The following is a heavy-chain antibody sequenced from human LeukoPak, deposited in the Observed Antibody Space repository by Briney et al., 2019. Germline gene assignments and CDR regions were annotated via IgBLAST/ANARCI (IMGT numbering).Heavy chain of an antibody. CDR3: ARSDSSGYMEAPFDY. Sequence: SGTLSLTCTVSGGSISSYYWSWIRQPPGKGLEWIGYIYYSGSTNYNPSLKSRVTISVDTSKNQFSLKLSSVTAADTAVYYCARSDSSGYMEAPFDYWGQGTLVTVSS. D-gene: IGHD3-22*01. CDR2: IYYSGST. CDR1: GGSISSYY. J-gene: IGHJ4*02. V-gene: IGHV4-59*01.